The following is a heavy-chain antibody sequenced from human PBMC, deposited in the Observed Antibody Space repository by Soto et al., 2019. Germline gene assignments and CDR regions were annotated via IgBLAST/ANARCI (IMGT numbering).Heavy chain of an antibody. Sequence: PGGSLRLSCAASGFTCSVYAMSWVRQAPGKGLEWVSAISTNGGLTFYADSLRGRFTISRDNSKSTLYLQMNNLRAEDTAIYYCANYSEKPYGAYLQQWGRGTLVPVSS. CDR2: ISTNGGLT. CDR3: ANYSEKPYGAYLQQ. D-gene: IGHD1-26*01. J-gene: IGHJ1*01. V-gene: IGHV3-23*01. CDR1: GFTCSVYA.